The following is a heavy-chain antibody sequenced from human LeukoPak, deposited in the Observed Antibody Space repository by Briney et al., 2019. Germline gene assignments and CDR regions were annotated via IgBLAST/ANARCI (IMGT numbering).Heavy chain of an antibody. Sequence: PSETLSLTCTVSGGSISSGRYSWSWIRQPGGKGLEWIGRMSTSGSTNYNPSLKTRVTISLDTSKNQFSLKLSSVTAADTAVYYCTKGKGYYGSGSYSHYYYYYMDVWGKGTTVTISS. CDR3: TKGKGYYGSGSYSHYYYYYMDV. V-gene: IGHV4-61*02. CDR1: GGSISSGRYS. CDR2: MSTSGST. J-gene: IGHJ6*03. D-gene: IGHD3-10*01.